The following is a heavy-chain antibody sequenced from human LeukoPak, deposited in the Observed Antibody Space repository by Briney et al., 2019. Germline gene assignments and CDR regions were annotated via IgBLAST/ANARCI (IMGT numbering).Heavy chain of an antibody. V-gene: IGHV3-30*18. D-gene: IGHD3-10*01. CDR2: ISNDGGNK. Sequence: PGRSLRLSCAASGITFSGYAIHWVRQAPGKGLEWMAVISNDGGNKYNADSVKGRFTISRDDSKKTVYLQMNRLSAEDTAVYYCTKDDGAGSYSAHHVYYYYMDVWGKGTTVTVSS. J-gene: IGHJ6*03. CDR3: TKDDGAGSYSAHHVYYYYMDV. CDR1: GITFSGYA.